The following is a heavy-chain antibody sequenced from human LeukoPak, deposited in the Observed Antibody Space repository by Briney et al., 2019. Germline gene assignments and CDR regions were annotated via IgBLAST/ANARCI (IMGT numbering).Heavy chain of an antibody. CDR3: ARQPRAGSGWYEPFDY. CDR2: IYYSGST. D-gene: IGHD6-19*01. Sequence: SETLSLTCTVSGGSISSSSYYWGWIRQPPGKGLEWIGSIYYSGSTYYNPSLKSRVTISVDTSKNQFSLKLSSVTAADTAVYYCARQPRAGSGWYEPFDYWGQGTLVTVSS. V-gene: IGHV4-39*01. J-gene: IGHJ4*02. CDR1: GGSISSSSYY.